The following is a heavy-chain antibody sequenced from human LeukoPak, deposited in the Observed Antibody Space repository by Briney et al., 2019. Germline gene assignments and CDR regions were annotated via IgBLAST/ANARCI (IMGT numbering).Heavy chain of an antibody. J-gene: IGHJ4*02. CDR2: ISNDGSST. D-gene: IGHD3-10*01. Sequence: PGGSLRLSCATSGFTFTTFWMHWVRQAPGKGLVWVSRISNDGSSTNYADSVKGRFTISRDNAKNTVYLQMNSLRGEDTAVYYCAKNIGGLDYWGQGTLVTVSS. CDR3: AKNIGGLDY. V-gene: IGHV3-74*01. CDR1: GFTFTTFW.